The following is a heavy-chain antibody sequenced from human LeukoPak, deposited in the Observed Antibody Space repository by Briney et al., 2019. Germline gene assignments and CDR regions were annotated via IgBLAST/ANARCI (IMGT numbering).Heavy chain of an antibody. CDR3: ARERETGYYDGVFEY. J-gene: IGHJ4*02. CDR2: IYDSGRT. Sequence: PSATLYLTCTVAGGSFSNYFWTWIPQPPGKGLEWIGYIYDSGRTNYNPYLKRRLTMSVDTSKNQCSLKLTSVTAADTAVYYCARERETGYYDGVFEYWGQGVLVTVSS. CDR1: GGSFSNYF. V-gene: IGHV4-59*01. D-gene: IGHD3-9*01.